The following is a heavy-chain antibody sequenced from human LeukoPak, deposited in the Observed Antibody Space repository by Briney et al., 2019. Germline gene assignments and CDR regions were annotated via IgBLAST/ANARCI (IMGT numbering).Heavy chain of an antibody. Sequence: GESLKISCKGSGYSFTSYWISWVRQMPGKGLEWMGIIYPGDSDTRYSPSFQGQVTISADKSISTAYLQWSSLKASDTAMYYCARLGSSSSRSTYGMDVWGQGTTVTVSS. CDR3: ARLGSSSSRSTYGMDV. D-gene: IGHD6-6*01. V-gene: IGHV5-51*01. J-gene: IGHJ6*01. CDR1: GYSFTSYW. CDR2: IYPGDSDT.